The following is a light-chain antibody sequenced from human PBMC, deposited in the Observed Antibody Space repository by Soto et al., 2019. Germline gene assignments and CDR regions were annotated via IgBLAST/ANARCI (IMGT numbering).Light chain of an antibody. J-gene: IGKJ1*01. Sequence: EMVVTQSPATLSLSPGEIATLSCRASQSVSSHFAGNQQKPGQAPRLLIDDASNRATCIPARFSGRGSGTDFTLTISSLEPEDSAVYYCQQRANWWTFGEVNKVEV. V-gene: IGKV3-11*01. CDR2: DAS. CDR1: QSVSSH. CDR3: QQRANWWT.